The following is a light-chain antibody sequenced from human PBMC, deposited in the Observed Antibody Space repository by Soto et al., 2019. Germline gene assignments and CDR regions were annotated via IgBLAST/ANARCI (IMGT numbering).Light chain of an antibody. Sequence: QSVLTQPRSVSGSPGQSVTISCTGTGNDVGAYNYVSWYQQHPGKAPKLMIYEVSNRPSGVSNRFSGSKSGNAASLTISGLQAEDEADYYCNSYSSSTTLYVFGTGTKVTVL. CDR2: EVS. CDR3: NSYSSSTTLYV. J-gene: IGLJ1*01. CDR1: GNDVGAYNY. V-gene: IGLV2-14*01.